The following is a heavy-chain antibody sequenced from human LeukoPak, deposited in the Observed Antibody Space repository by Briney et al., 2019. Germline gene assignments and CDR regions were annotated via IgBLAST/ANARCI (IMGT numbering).Heavy chain of an antibody. Sequence: SETLSLTCTVSGGSISSSNYYWGWIRQPPGKGLEWIGSIYYSGSTYYNPSLKSRVTISVDTSKNQFSLKLSSVTAADTAFYYCARDLGSGWYFPFDYWGQGTLVTVSS. J-gene: IGHJ4*02. CDR1: GGSISSSNYY. D-gene: IGHD6-19*01. V-gene: IGHV4-39*07. CDR2: IYYSGST. CDR3: ARDLGSGWYFPFDY.